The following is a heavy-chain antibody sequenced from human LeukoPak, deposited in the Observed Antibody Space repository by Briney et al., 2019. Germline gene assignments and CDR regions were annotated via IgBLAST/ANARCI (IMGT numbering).Heavy chain of an antibody. CDR2: VSTDSTYT. V-gene: IGHV3-11*05. Sequence: GGSLRLSCAASGFTFSDYYMTWIRQAPGKGLEWLSYVSTDSTYTNYADSVKGRFTISRDNAKSSLYLQLNSLTAEDTAVYYCTREDNWYFDLWGRGTLVTVSS. CDR1: GFTFSDYY. CDR3: TREDNWYFDL. J-gene: IGHJ2*01.